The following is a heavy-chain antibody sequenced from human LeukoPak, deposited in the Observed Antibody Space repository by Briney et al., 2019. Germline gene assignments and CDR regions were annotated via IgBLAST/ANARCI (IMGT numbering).Heavy chain of an antibody. CDR1: GGSISSYY. CDR2: IYYSGST. V-gene: IGHV4-59*01. J-gene: IGHJ4*02. D-gene: IGHD3-3*01. Sequence: SETLSLTCTVSGGSISSYYWSWIRQPPGKGLEWIGYIYYSGSTNYNPSLKSRVTISVDTSKNQFSLKLSSVTAADTAVYYCARAAAYDFWSGYSSSHDYWGQGTLVTVSS. CDR3: ARAAAYDFWSGYSSSHDY.